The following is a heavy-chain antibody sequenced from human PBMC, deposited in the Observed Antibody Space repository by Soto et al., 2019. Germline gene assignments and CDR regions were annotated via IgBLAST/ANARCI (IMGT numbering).Heavy chain of an antibody. D-gene: IGHD2-15*01. V-gene: IGHV1-58*01. CDR3: AEAAPNINYGMDV. CDR1: GFTFTSSA. J-gene: IGHJ6*02. Sequence: SVKVSCKASGFTFTSSAVRWVRQARGQRLEWIGWIVVGSGNTNYAQKFQERVTITRDMSTSTAYMELSSLRSEDTAVYYCAEAAPNINYGMDVWGQGTTVTVSS. CDR2: IVVGSGNT.